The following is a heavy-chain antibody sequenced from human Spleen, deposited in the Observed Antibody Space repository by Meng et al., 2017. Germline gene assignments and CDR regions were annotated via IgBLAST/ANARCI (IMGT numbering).Heavy chain of an antibody. CDR1: GGSISSIGW. V-gene: IGHV4/OR15-8*02. CDR3: ASWIYSCGWQ. CDR2: IYHGGDT. D-gene: IGHD6-19*01. Sequence: SGPRLWKPCGTPSLPRVVPGGSISSIGWVSLGRQPPGKGLEWIGEIYHGGDTNYNPSLKSRVTIAIDRSKNQFSLKLSSVTAADTAVYYCASWIYSCGWQWGQGTLVTVSS. J-gene: IGHJ4*02.